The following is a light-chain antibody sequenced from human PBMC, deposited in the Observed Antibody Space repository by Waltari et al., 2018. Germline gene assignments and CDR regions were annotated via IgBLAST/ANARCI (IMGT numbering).Light chain of an antibody. J-gene: IGLJ2*01. CDR3: SSYISSSTREL. CDR2: DVS. Sequence: GTSSDVGGYNYVSWYQQHPGKAPKLMIYDVSNRPSGVSNRISGSKAGNTASLTISGLQAEDESDYYCSSYISSSTRELFGGGTSLTVL. V-gene: IGLV2-14*03. CDR1: SSDVGGYNY.